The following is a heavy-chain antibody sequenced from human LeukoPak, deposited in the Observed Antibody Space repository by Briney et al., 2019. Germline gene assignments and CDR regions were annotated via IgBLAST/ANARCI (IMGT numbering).Heavy chain of an antibody. D-gene: IGHD2-15*01. CDR3: AKGRRYCSGGSCYYFDY. CDR2: ISYDGSNK. J-gene: IGHJ4*02. V-gene: IGHV3-30*18. Sequence: PGRSLRLSCAASGFAFSSYGMHWVRQAPGKGLEWVAVISYDGSNKYYADSVKGRFTISRDNSRNKVYLQMNSLRAEDTAVYYCAKGRRYCSGGSCYYFDYWGQGTLVTVSS. CDR1: GFAFSSYG.